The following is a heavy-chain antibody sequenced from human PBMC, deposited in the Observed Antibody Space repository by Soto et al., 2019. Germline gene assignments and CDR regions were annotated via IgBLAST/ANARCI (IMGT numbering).Heavy chain of an antibody. CDR1: GGSFSSYY. V-gene: IGHV4-34*01. Sequence: QVQLQQWGAGLLKPSETLSLTCAVYGGSFSSYYWSWIRQPPGKGLEWIGQINHYGSTDYNPSLKRRVTISVDTSTNHFSLRLSSVTAADTAMYYCATHCSSTSCYYTFDPWGQGTLVTVSS. D-gene: IGHD2-2*01. J-gene: IGHJ5*02. CDR3: ATHCSSTSCYYTFDP. CDR2: INHYGST.